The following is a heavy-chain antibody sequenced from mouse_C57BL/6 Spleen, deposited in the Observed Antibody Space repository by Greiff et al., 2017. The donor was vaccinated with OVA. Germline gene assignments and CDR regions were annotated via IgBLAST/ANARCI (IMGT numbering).Heavy chain of an antibody. J-gene: IGHJ2*01. Sequence: QVQLQQSGAELARPGASVKLSCKASGYTFTSYGISWVKQRTGQGLEWIGEIYPRSGNTYYNEKFKGKATLSADNAYSTAYMELRSLTSEDSAVYFCARCDYRDDFDDWGKGTTLTVSS. CDR1: GYTFTSYG. CDR3: ARCDYRDDFDD. D-gene: IGHD2-4*01. CDR2: IYPRSGNT. V-gene: IGHV1-81*01.